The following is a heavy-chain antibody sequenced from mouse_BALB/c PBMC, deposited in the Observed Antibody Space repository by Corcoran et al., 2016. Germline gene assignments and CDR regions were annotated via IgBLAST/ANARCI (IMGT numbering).Heavy chain of an antibody. V-gene: IGHV14-1*02. CDR1: GFIITDYY. Sequence: EVQLQQSPAELARPGPLVQLSCKASGFIITDYYIHWVKQRPEQGLEWIGWLDPENVNTIYDPKFQGQASIPEDTSSNTAYLQLSSLTSEDTAVYDCARATATGYWGQGTTLTVSP. CDR3: ARATATGY. J-gene: IGHJ2*01. CDR2: LDPENVNT. D-gene: IGHD1-2*01.